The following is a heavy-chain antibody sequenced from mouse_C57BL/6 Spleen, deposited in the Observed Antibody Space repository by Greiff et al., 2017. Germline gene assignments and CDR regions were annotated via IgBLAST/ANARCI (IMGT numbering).Heavy chain of an antibody. CDR1: GYTFTSYW. CDR2: IDPSDSYT. V-gene: IGHV1-69*01. D-gene: IGHD1-1*01. CDR3: ARWAYYYSSSPYYAMDY. Sequence: QVQLQQPGAELVMPGASVKLSCKASGYTFTSYWMHWVKQRPGQGLEWIGEIDPSDSYTNYNQKFKGQSTLTVDKSSSTAYLQLRSLTSEDSAVYYCARWAYYYSSSPYYAMDYWGQGTSVTVSS. J-gene: IGHJ4*01.